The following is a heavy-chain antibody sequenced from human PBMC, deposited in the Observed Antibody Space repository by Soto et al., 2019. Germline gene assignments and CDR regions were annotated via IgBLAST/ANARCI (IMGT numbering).Heavy chain of an antibody. CDR3: TRYGYSSSWYQPDYYYGMDV. CDR1: GFTFSGSA. Sequence: GGSLRLSCAASGFTFSGSAMHWVRQASGKGLEWVGRIRSKANSYATAYAASVKGRFTISRDDSKNTAYLQMNSLKTEDTAVYYCTRYGYSSSWYQPDYYYGMDVWGQGTTVTVSS. D-gene: IGHD6-13*01. J-gene: IGHJ6*02. V-gene: IGHV3-73*01. CDR2: IRSKANSYAT.